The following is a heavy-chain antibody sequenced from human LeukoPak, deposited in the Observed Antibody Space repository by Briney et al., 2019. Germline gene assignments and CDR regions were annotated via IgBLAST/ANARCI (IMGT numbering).Heavy chain of an antibody. D-gene: IGHD1-1*01. CDR1: GYTFSAYY. V-gene: IGHV1-46*01. J-gene: IGHJ4*02. CDR2: FNPSGSST. CDR3: ARSTTDYYFDY. Sequence: ASVKVSCKASGYTFSAYYMHWVRQAPGQGLEWMGIFNPSGSSTSYAQKFQGRVTMTRDTSTSTVYMELRSLRSEDTAVYYCARSTTDYYFDYWGQGTLVTVSS.